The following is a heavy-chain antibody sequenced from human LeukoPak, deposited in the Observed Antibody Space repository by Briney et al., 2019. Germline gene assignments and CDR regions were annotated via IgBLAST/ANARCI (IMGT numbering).Heavy chain of an antibody. V-gene: IGHV1-69*06. D-gene: IGHD6-13*01. CDR1: GGTFSSYA. J-gene: IGHJ4*02. CDR3: ARGPDSSSWYWYDY. Sequence: GASVKVSCKASGGTFSSYAISWVRQAPGQGLEWMGGIIPIFGTANYAQKFQGRVTITADKSTSTAYMELSRLRSEDTAVYYCARGPDSSSWYWYDYWGQGTLVTVSS. CDR2: IIPIFGTA.